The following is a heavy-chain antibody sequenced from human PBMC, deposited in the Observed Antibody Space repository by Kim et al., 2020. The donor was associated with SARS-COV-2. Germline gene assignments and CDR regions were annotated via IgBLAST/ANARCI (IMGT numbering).Heavy chain of an antibody. J-gene: IGHJ4*02. CDR2: GTT. D-gene: IGHD3-9*01. CDR3: AVITGYCYGC. V-gene: IGHV3-23*01. Sequence: GTTDYRDSMKGRFTICRDNSKDTLYLQVHSLRAEDTAVYYCAVITGYCYGCWGQGTLVTVSP.